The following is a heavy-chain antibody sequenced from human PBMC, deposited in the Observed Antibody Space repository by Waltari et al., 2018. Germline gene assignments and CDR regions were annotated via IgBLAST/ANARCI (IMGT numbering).Heavy chain of an antibody. Sequence: QVQLVQSGAEVKKPGSSVKVSCKASGGTFSSYAISWVRQAPGQGLEWMGRIIPIFGTANYAQKFQGRVTITADKSTSTAYMELSSLISEDTAVYYCARETDSSSWYGTGGWFDPWGQGTLVTVSS. D-gene: IGHD6-13*01. CDR1: GGTFSSYA. CDR3: ARETDSSSWYGTGGWFDP. CDR2: IIPIFGTA. V-gene: IGHV1-69*13. J-gene: IGHJ5*02.